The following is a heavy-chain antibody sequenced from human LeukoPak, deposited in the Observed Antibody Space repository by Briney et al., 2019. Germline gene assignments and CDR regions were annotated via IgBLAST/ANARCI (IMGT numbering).Heavy chain of an antibody. CDR2: IVGSGRST. CDR1: GFTFSDYY. V-gene: IGHV3-23*01. J-gene: IGHJ4*02. CDR3: AKRREWDTAMDFDY. Sequence: GGSLRLSCAASGFTFSDYYMSWIRQAPGKGLEWVSAIVGSGRSTYYADSVKGRFTISRDNSKSTLFLQMNSLRAEDTAVYYCAKRREWDTAMDFDYWGQGTLVSVSS. D-gene: IGHD5-18*01.